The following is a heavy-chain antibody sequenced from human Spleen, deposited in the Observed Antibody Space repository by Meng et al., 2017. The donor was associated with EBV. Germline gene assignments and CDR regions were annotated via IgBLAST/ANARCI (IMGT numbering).Heavy chain of an antibody. CDR1: VFSLTSSGVG. V-gene: IGHV2-5*02. J-gene: IGHJ4*01. Sequence: QVTFRESRPPLVEFTHTVTLTSTFPVFSLTSSGVGVGRIRQPPGKALEWLAVIYLDDDKRYNPSPKTRLTITKDTSKNQVVLTITNMDPVDTATYYCARPFDWPSPPLFDYWGHGTLVTVSS. D-gene: IGHD3-9*01. CDR2: IYLDDDK. CDR3: ARPFDWPSPPLFDY.